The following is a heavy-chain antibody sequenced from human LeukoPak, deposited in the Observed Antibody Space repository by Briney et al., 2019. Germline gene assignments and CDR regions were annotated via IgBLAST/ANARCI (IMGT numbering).Heavy chain of an antibody. Sequence: SETLSLTCTVSGGSISSSSFYWSWIRQPAGKGLEWVGRVFSRGTTNYNPSLKSRVTVSLDTSKNQFSLKLSSVTAADTAVYYCARGRYDNLTGHLARLDVWGQGTTVIVSS. CDR3: ARGRYDNLTGHLARLDV. D-gene: IGHD3-9*01. J-gene: IGHJ6*02. V-gene: IGHV4-61*02. CDR2: VFSRGTT. CDR1: GGSISSSSFY.